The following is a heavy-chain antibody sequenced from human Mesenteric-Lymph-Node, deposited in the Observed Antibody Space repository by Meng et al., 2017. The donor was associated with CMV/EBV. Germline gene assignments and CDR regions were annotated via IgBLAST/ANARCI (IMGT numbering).Heavy chain of an antibody. CDR1: GFARRTSGVA. J-gene: IGHJ4*02. V-gene: IGHV2-5*02. CDR2: IYWDEEE. D-gene: IGHD5-18*01. CDR3: AHRDTTVAGAFDY. Sequence: FTGFARRTSGVAMGWIRQPQGKALEWLALIYWDEEERYSPSLKSRLTISKDTSKNQVVFTMTNMDPVDTATYYCAHRDTTVAGAFDYWGQGTLVTVSS.